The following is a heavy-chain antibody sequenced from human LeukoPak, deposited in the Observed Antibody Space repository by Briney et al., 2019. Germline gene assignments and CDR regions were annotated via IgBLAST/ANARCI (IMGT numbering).Heavy chain of an antibody. D-gene: IGHD4-23*01. J-gene: IGHJ4*02. CDR2: INTNTGNP. V-gene: IGHV7-4-1*02. CDR3: ARTVSKVGSDY. Sequence: GASVKVSCKASGYTFTSYGISWVRQAPGQGLEWMGWINTNTGNPTYAQGFTGRFVFSLDTSVSTAYLQISSLKAEDTAVYYCARTVSKVGSDYWGQGTLVTVSS. CDR1: GYTFTSYG.